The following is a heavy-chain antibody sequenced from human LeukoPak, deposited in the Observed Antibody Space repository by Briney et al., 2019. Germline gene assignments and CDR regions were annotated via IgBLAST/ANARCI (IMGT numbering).Heavy chain of an antibody. Sequence: SETLSLTCTVSGGSISSYYWTWIRQPAGKGLEWIGYIYYSGSTYYNPSLKSRVTISVDTSKNQFSLKLSSVTAADTAVYYCARRAISRAAFDIWGQGTMVTVSS. V-gene: IGHV4-59*06. J-gene: IGHJ3*02. D-gene: IGHD3-9*01. CDR2: IYYSGST. CDR3: ARRAISRAAFDI. CDR1: GGSISSYY.